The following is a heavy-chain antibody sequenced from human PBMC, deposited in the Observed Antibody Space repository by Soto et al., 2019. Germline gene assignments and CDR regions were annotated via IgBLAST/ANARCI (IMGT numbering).Heavy chain of an antibody. CDR2: ISHRGTN. J-gene: IGHJ4*02. Sequence: SEMLSLTFTVSGGSINNNHYYWARVRPSLGKGLEWIGRISHRGTNDLNPSVKSRVVKAVDTYRHQFPLRLTSVTSADPAVYYCASQKLDVPAFFDYWGQGILVTVSS. V-gene: IGHV4-39*01. CDR1: GGSINNNHYY. CDR3: ASQKLDVPAFFDY. D-gene: IGHD1-7*01.